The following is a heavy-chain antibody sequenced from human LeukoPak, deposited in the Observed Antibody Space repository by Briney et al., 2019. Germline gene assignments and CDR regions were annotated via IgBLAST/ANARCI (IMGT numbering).Heavy chain of an antibody. CDR2: INHSGST. CDR3: ARGRIVVVVAATPGYWFDP. CDR1: GGSFSGYY. Sequence: PSETLSLTCAVYGGSFSGYYWSWIRQPPGKGLEWIGEINHSGSTNYNPSLKSRVTISVDTSKNQFSLKLSSVTAADTAVYYCARGRIVVVVAATPGYWFDPWGQGTLVTVSS. D-gene: IGHD2-15*01. J-gene: IGHJ5*02. V-gene: IGHV4-34*01.